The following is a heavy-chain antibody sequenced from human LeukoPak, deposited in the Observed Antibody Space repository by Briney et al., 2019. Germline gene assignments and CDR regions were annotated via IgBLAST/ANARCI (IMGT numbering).Heavy chain of an antibody. J-gene: IGHJ4*02. D-gene: IGHD6-19*01. Sequence: SETLSLTCTVSGGSISSSSYYWGWIRQPPWKGLEWIGSIYYSGSTYYNPSLRSRVTISVDTSKNQCSLRLSSVTAADTAVYYCARDQTVAGTFDYWGQGTLVTVSS. CDR2: IYYSGST. CDR1: GGSISSSSYY. CDR3: ARDQTVAGTFDY. V-gene: IGHV4-39*07.